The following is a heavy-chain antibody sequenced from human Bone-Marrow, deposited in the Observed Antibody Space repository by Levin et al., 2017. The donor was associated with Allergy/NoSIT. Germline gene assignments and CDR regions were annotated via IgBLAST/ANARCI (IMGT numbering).Heavy chain of an antibody. D-gene: IGHD3-10*01. CDR2: IHHSGST. CDR1: GNSISSGYY. CDR3: ARDGSGALDV. J-gene: IGHJ6*02. Sequence: SQTLSLTCAVSGNSISSGYYWGWTRQSPGKGLEWIGTIHHSGSTYYNPSLMSRVTISLDTSKNQFSLNLTSVTAADTAVYYCARDGSGALDVWGQGTTVTVSS. V-gene: IGHV4-38-2*02.